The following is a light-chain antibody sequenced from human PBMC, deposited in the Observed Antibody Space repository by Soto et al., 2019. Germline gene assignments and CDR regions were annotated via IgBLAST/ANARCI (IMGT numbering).Light chain of an antibody. J-gene: IGKJ1*01. V-gene: IGKV1-5*01. CDR3: QQYNSYRT. CDR1: QGISTY. Sequence: DIQMTQSPSSLSASVGDRVTITCRASQGISTYLNCYQQKPGKAPKLLIHDASTLESGVPSRFSGSGSGTEFILTISSLQPDDFATYYCQQYNSYRTFGQGTKVDIK. CDR2: DAS.